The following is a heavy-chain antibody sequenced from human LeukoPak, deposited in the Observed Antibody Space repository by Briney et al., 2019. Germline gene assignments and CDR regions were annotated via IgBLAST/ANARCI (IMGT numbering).Heavy chain of an antibody. CDR3: AREDTAKDAFDI. CDR2: IYYSGST. D-gene: IGHD5-18*01. V-gene: IGHV4-59*01. J-gene: IGHJ3*02. Sequence: SETLSLTCTVSGGSISSYYWSWIGQPPGKGLEWIGYIYYSGSTNYNPSLKSRVTISVDTSKNQFSLKLSSVTAADTAVYYCAREDTAKDAFDIWGQGTMVTVSS. CDR1: GGSISSYY.